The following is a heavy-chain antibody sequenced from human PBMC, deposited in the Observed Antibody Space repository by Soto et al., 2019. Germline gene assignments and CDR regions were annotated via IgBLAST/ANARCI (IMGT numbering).Heavy chain of an antibody. CDR1: GFTFGNSD. J-gene: IGHJ3*02. CDR2: VSWNGSRT. D-gene: IGHD3-10*01. V-gene: IGHV3-35*01. CDR3: ARDKGLLWFGELYSAFDI. Sequence: GGSLRLSCAASGFTFGNSDMNWVHQAPGKGLEWVSGVSWNGSRTHYADSVKGRFIISRDNSRNTLYLQTNSLRAEDTAVYYCARDKGLLWFGELYSAFDIWGQGTMVTVSS.